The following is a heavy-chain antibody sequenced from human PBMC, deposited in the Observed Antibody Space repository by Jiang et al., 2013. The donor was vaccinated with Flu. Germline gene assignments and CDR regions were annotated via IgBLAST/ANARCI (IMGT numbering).Heavy chain of an antibody. CDR2: ISSSGSTI. J-gene: IGHJ4*02. CDR1: GFTFSSYE. Sequence: LVESGGGLVQPGGSLRLSCAASGFTFSSYEMNWVRQAPGEGLEWVSYISSSGSTIYYADSVKGRFTISRDNAKNSLYLQMNSLRAEDTAVYYCARDVKGTIFGVVIPNGVYFDYWGQGTLVTVSS. CDR3: ARDVKGTIFGVVIPNGVYFDY. D-gene: IGHD3-3*01. V-gene: IGHV3-48*03.